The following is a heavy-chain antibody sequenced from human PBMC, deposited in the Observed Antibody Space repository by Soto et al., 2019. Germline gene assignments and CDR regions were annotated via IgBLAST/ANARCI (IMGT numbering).Heavy chain of an antibody. V-gene: IGHV3-33*01. D-gene: IGHD3-3*01. CDR3: ARGNFWSGYYTDYYYYVDV. CDR1: GFTFSSYG. J-gene: IGHJ6*03. Sequence: GGSLRLSCAASGFTFSSYGMHWVRQAPGKGPEWVAVIWYDGSNKYYADSVKGRFTISRDNSKNTLYLQMNSLRAEDTAVYYRARGNFWSGYYTDYYYYVDVWGKGTTVTVSS. CDR2: IWYDGSNK.